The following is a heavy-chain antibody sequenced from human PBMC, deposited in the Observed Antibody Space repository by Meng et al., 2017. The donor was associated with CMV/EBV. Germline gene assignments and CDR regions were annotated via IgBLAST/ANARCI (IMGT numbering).Heavy chain of an antibody. V-gene: IGHV4-39*07. CDR2: IHYRWRT. CDR1: RALISSMRSS. Sequence: GLSHHAEPPSLTFTAPRALISSMRSSRGWNRQRPVKQLELIWSIHYRWRTISNPSRKSRFTLSVDTSKNQFSLKLSSVTAADTAAYYFAREDRLLFFDYWGQGTLVTVSS. J-gene: IGHJ4*02. D-gene: IGHD5-18*01. CDR3: AREDRLLFFDY.